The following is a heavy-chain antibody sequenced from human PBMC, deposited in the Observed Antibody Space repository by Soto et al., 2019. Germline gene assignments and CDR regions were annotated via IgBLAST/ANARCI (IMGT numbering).Heavy chain of an antibody. CDR3: AKCDCVGDWGVYQYEH. V-gene: IGHV3-23*01. Sequence: EVQLLESGGGLVQPGGSLRLSCAASGFTFKSWAMSWVRQAPGKGLEWVSGISGGGEKTYYADSVKGRFTISRDNSKNTVSLQMNRLRVEDTALYYCAKCDCVGDWGVYQYEHWGQGAQVAVSS. CDR2: ISGGGEKT. CDR1: GFTFKSWA. J-gene: IGHJ4*02. D-gene: IGHD2-21*02.